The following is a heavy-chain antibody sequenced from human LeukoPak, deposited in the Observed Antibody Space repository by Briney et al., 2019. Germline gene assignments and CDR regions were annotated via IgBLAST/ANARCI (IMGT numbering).Heavy chain of an antibody. V-gene: IGHV5-51*01. CDR3: ARLLNYDDLDY. CDR2: IYPGDSDT. Sequence: GESLKISCKGSGYSFTNYWIGWVRQMPGKGLEGMGIIYPGDSDTRYSPSFQGQVTISADKSITTAYLQWSSLRASDTAMYYCARLLNYDDLDYWGQGTLVTVSS. J-gene: IGHJ4*02. D-gene: IGHD3-22*01. CDR1: GYSFTNYW.